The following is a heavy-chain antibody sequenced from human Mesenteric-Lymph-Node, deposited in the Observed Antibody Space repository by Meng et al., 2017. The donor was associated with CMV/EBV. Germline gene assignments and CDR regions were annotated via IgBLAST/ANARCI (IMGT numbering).Heavy chain of an antibody. J-gene: IGHJ6*02. V-gene: IGHV3-43*02. CDR2: ITWDSSNI. Sequence: GESLKISCAASGLTFSNYAMSWVRQAPGKGLEWVSLITWDSSNIDYGDSVKGRFTISRDNSKNSLFLQMHSLTVEDSALYYCVKNIAYGSGYGMDVWGQGTTVTVSS. D-gene: IGHD3-10*01. CDR3: VKNIAYGSGYGMDV. CDR1: GLTFSNYA.